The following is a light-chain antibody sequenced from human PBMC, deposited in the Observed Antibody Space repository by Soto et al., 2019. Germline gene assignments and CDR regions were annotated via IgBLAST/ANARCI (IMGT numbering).Light chain of an antibody. J-gene: IGKJ5*01. CDR1: QDIGSW. CDR3: QQGGSFPIT. Sequence: DIQMTQSPSSVSASVGDRVTITCRASQDIGSWLAWYQQKPGKAPDLLIYGESSLQSGVPSRFYGSGSGTEFTLTICSLQPEDFATYYCQQGGSFPITFGQGTRLEMK. CDR2: GES. V-gene: IGKV1-12*01.